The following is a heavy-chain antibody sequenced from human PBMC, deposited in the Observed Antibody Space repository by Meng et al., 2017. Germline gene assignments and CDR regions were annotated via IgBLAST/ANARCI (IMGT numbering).Heavy chain of an antibody. CDR1: GFTFSSYA. V-gene: IGHV3-30*01. CDR2: ISYDGSNK. CDR3: ARDGAAGIAVAGTLAY. Sequence: QGELGESGGGVVQPGRSLGLSCAASGFTFSSYAMHWVRQAPGKGLEWVAVISYDGSNKYYADSVKGRFTISRDNSKNTLYLQMNSLRAEDTAVYYCARDGAAGIAVAGTLAYWGQGTLVTVSS. J-gene: IGHJ4*02. D-gene: IGHD6-19*01.